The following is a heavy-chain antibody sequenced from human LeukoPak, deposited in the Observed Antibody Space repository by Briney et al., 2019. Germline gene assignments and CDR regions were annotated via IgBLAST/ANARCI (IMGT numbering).Heavy chain of an antibody. CDR1: GGTFSSYT. J-gene: IGHJ4*02. V-gene: IGHV1-69*13. D-gene: IGHD5-12*01. CDR3: ARERDGGYGPPGYFDY. Sequence: SVKVSCKAAGGTFSSYTISWVRQAPGQGLEWMGGIIPIFGTANYAQEFQGRVTITADESTSTAYMELGSLRSEDTAVYYCARERDGGYGPPGYFDYWGQGTLVTVSS. CDR2: IIPIFGTA.